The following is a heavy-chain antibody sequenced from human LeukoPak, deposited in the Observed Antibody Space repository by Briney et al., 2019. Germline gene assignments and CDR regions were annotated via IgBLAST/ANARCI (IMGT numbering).Heavy chain of an antibody. Sequence: ASVKASCKASGYTFTSYDINWVRQATGQGLEWMGWMNPNSGNTGYAQKFQGRVTMTRNTSISTAYMELSSLRSEDTAVYYCARGSSIAVAGVYWGQGTLVTVSS. D-gene: IGHD6-19*01. CDR1: GYTFTSYD. J-gene: IGHJ4*02. CDR3: ARGSSIAVAGVY. CDR2: MNPNSGNT. V-gene: IGHV1-8*01.